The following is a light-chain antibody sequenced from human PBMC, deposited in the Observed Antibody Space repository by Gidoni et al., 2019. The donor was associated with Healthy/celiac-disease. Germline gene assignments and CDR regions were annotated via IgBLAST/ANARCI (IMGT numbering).Light chain of an antibody. CDR2: DAS. CDR1: QSVSSY. V-gene: IGKV3-11*01. CDR3: QQRSNWPIT. Sequence: EIVFTQSPATLSLSPGERATLSYGASQSVSSYLAWYQQKPGQAPRLLIYDASNRATGIPARFSGSGSGTDFTLTISSLEPEDFAVYYCQQRSNWPITFGQGTRLEIK. J-gene: IGKJ5*01.